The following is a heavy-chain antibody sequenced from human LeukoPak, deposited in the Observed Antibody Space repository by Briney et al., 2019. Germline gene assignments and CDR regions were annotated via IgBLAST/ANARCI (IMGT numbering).Heavy chain of an antibody. Sequence: ASVKVSCKASGYTFTVHNIHWVRQAPGQGLEWMGWINPNSGDTKNEQKFQGRVTMTRDTSISTAYMELRRLNSDDTAVYYCARGYCSGGSCYLDCWCQGTLVTVSS. V-gene: IGHV1-2*02. D-gene: IGHD2-15*01. J-gene: IGHJ4*02. CDR3: ARGYCSGGSCYLDC. CDR1: GYTFTVHN. CDR2: INPNSGDT.